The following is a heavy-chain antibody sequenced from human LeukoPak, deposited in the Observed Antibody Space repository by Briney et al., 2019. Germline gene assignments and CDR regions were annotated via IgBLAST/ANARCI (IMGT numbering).Heavy chain of an antibody. V-gene: IGHV4-34*01. CDR3: AIPGYSSGWAVDY. Sequence: PSETPSLTCAVYGGSFSGYYWSWIRQPPGKGLEWIGEINHSGSTNYNPSLKSRVTISVDTSKNQFSLKLSSVTAADTAVYYCAIPGYSSGWAVDYWGQGTLVTVSS. D-gene: IGHD6-19*01. CDR1: GGSFSGYY. J-gene: IGHJ4*02. CDR2: INHSGST.